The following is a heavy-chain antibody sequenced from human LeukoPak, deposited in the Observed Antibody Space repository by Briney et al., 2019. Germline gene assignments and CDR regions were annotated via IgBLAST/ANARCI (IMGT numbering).Heavy chain of an antibody. J-gene: IGHJ6*03. V-gene: IGHV3-23*01. Sequence: GRSLRLSCAASGFTFSSYAMSWVRQAPGKGPEWVSTISIDGGRTYYADSVKGRFTVPRDTSKNTLYRQMNSLRAEDTAVYYCARKGIGSSRYQNMDVWGKGTTVTVSS. CDR2: ISIDGGRT. CDR3: ARKGIGSSRYQNMDV. CDR1: GFTFSSYA. D-gene: IGHD6-25*01.